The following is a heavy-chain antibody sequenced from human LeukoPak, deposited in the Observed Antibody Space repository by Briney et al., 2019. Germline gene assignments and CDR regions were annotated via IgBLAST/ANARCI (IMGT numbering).Heavy chain of an antibody. CDR3: ARVATAYLVGYFDS. V-gene: IGHV4-39*07. J-gene: IGHJ4*02. CDR1: GASIDSSSYY. Sequence: SETLSLTCTVSGASIDSSSYYWGWIRQPPGKGLEWIGRFYSGSNNYFNPSLKSRLTISGDKYKNQISLNLTSVTAADTAIYYCARVATAYLVGYFDSWGQGTLVTVSS. D-gene: IGHD2-21*02. CDR2: FYSGSNN.